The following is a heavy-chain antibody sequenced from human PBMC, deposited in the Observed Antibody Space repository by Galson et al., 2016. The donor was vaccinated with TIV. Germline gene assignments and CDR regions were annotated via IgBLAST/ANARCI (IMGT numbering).Heavy chain of an antibody. CDR3: ARIQGDSSGWFDV. Sequence: SLRLSCAASGFSFSRYGMHWVRQAPGKGLEWVALIWYEGINKDYADSVQGRFTVTRDNSKSTVYLQMNSLRAEDTAIYYCARIQGDSSGWFDVWGQGTQVTVSS. D-gene: IGHD6-19*01. V-gene: IGHV3-33*01. CDR2: IWYEGINK. J-gene: IGHJ5*02. CDR1: GFSFSRYG.